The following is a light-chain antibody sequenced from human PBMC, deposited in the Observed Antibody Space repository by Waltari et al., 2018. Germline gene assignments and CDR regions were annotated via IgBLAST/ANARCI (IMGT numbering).Light chain of an antibody. CDR2: GVD. J-gene: IGLJ3*02. Sequence: QSALTQPPSASGSPGQSVTISCTGSSRDVGGYTYVSWYQQHPGKAPKRMIYGVDKRPSGVPDRFSGSKSGNTASLTVSGLQAEDEADYFCASYASTRKVFGGGTKLTVL. CDR3: ASYASTRKV. CDR1: SRDVGGYTY. V-gene: IGLV2-8*01.